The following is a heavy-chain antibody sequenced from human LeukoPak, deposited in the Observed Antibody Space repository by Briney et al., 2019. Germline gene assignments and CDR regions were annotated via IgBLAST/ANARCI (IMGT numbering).Heavy chain of an antibody. CDR2: INHSGST. CDR1: GGSFSGYY. CDR3: ARVGNWFDP. Sequence: SETLSLTCAAYGGSFSGYYWSWIRQPPGKGLEWIGEINHSGSTNYNPSLKSRVTISVDTSKNQFSLKLSSVTAADTAVYYCARVGNWFDPWGQGTLVTVSS. V-gene: IGHV4-34*01. D-gene: IGHD3-10*01. J-gene: IGHJ5*02.